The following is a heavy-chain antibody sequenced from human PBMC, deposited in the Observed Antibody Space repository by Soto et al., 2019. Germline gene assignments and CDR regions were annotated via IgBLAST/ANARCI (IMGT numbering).Heavy chain of an antibody. CDR3: ARKVGKKDYDLWSGDYAGIYCFDP. J-gene: IGHJ5*02. D-gene: IGHD3-3*01. V-gene: IGHV1-18*04. CDR1: GYTFTSYG. Sequence: ASVKVSCKASGYTFTSYGISWVRQAPGQGLEWMGWISAYNGNTNYAQKLQGRVTMTTDTATSTVYMELRSLRSDDTAVYYCARKVGKKDYDLWSGDYAGIYCFDPWGQGTLVTVS. CDR2: ISAYNGNT.